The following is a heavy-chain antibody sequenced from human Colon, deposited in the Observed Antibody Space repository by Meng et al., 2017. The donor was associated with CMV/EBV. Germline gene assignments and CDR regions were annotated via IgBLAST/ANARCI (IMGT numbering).Heavy chain of an antibody. Sequence: GGSLRLSCAASGFTFSSYGMHWVRQAPGKGLEWVAFLHHAGSTIYYAESLKGRFTISRDNSKNTLYLEMSDLRTEDTAVYYCARMRGFSTYYYGMDVWGQGTTVTVSS. V-gene: IGHV3-30*02. J-gene: IGHJ6*02. D-gene: IGHD3-16*01. CDR2: LHHAGSTI. CDR3: ARMRGFSTYYYGMDV. CDR1: GFTFSSYG.